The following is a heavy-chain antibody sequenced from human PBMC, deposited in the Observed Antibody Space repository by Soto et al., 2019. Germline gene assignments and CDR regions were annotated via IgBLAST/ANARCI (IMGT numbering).Heavy chain of an antibody. V-gene: IGHV1-69*05. Sequence: QVQLVQSGAEVKKPGSSVKVSCKASGGTFSNYAITWVRQAPGQGLEWLGRIIPIFGSANYAQKFQGRVTPIFWLAKYRRKVPGRRTNRTDKSTNTACMEVSSVRSEDTDVYYCAKDGGKYGYFGNWFAPWGQGTLVTVSS. D-gene: IGHD5-12*01. CDR3: AKDGGKYGYFGNWFAP. CDR2: IIPIFGSA. J-gene: IGHJ5*02. CDR1: GGTFSNYA.